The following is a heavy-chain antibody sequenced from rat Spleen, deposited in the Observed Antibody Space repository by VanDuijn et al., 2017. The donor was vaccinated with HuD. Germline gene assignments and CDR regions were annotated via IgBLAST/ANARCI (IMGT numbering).Heavy chain of an antibody. CDR2: ISYDGGRN. V-gene: IGHV5-29*01. Sequence: EVQLVESDGGLVQPGRSLKLSCAASGFTFSNYGTHWIRQAPTKGLEWVATISYDGGRNFYRDSVKGRFTISRDNAKNTLYLQMDSLRSEDTATYYCARQYVYYGLHPPFAYWGQGTLVTVSS. J-gene: IGHJ3*01. CDR3: ARQYVYYGLHPPFAY. D-gene: IGHD1-6*01. CDR1: GFTFSNYG.